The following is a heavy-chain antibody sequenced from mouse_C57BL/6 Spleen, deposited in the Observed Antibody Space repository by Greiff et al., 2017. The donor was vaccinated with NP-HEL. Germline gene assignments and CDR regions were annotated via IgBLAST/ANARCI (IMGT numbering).Heavy chain of an antibody. V-gene: IGHV5-4*03. CDR2: ISDGGSYT. CDR3: ERGLSSYSNYVSFAY. D-gene: IGHD2-5*01. CDR1: GFTFSSYA. Sequence: EVKLVESGGGLVKPGGSLKLSCAASGFTFSSYAMSWVRQTPEKRLEWVATISDGGSYTYYPDNVKGRFTISRDTAKNNLYLEMSHVNSEDTAMYYCERGLSSYSNYVSFAYWGQGTLVTVSA. J-gene: IGHJ3*01.